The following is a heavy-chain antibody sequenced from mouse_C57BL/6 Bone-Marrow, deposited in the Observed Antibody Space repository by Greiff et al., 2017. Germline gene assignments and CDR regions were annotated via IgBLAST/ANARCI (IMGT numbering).Heavy chain of an antibody. Sequence: QVQLQQPGAELVKPGASVKMSCKASGYTFTSYWITWVKQRPGQGLEWIGDIYPGSGSTNYNEKFKSKDTLTVDTSSSTAYMQLSSLTSEDSAVYYCARKGNDGYYGGFAYWGQGTLVTVSA. CDR1: GYTFTSYW. V-gene: IGHV1-55*01. J-gene: IGHJ3*01. CDR3: ARKGNDGYYGGFAY. CDR2: IYPGSGST. D-gene: IGHD2-3*01.